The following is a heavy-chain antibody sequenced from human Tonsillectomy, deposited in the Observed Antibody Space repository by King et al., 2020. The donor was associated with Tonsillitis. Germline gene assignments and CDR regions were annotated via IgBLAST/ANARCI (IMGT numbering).Heavy chain of an antibody. J-gene: IGHJ4*02. Sequence: VQLVESGAEVKKPGSSVKVSCKASGGTFSNYAISWVRQAPGQGLEWMGGIFPIFGTANYAQKFQGRVTITADESTNTAYMELSSLRSEDTAVFYCAGAPNSGSYLTWGQGTLVTVSS. CDR2: IFPIFGTA. CDR3: AGAPNSGSYLT. D-gene: IGHD1-26*01. CDR1: GGTFSNYA. V-gene: IGHV1-69*01.